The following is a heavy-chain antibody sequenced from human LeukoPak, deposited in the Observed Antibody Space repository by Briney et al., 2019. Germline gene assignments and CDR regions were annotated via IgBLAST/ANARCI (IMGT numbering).Heavy chain of an antibody. CDR3: ARGNRPLVYCSGGSCYSYYFDY. V-gene: IGHV1-8*01. Sequence: ASVKVSCKASGYTFTSYDINWVRQATGQGLEWMGWMNPNSGNTGYAQKFQGRVTMTRNTSISTAYMELSSLRSEDTAVYYCARGNRPLVYCSGGSCYSYYFDYWGQGTLVTVSS. D-gene: IGHD2-15*01. CDR1: GYTFTSYD. CDR2: MNPNSGNT. J-gene: IGHJ4*02.